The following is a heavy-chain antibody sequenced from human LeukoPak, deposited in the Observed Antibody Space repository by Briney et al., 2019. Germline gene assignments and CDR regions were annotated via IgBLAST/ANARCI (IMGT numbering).Heavy chain of an antibody. CDR3: ARDGRSSGWRIIYYFDY. V-gene: IGHV3-30-3*01. CDR2: ISYDGSNK. CDR1: GFTFSSYA. J-gene: IGHJ4*02. D-gene: IGHD6-19*01. Sequence: GGSLRLSCAASGFTFSSYAMHWVRQAPGKGLEWVAVISYDGSNKYYADSVKGRFTISRDNSKNTLYLQMNSLRAEDTAVYYCARDGRSSGWRIIYYFDYWGQGTLVTVSS.